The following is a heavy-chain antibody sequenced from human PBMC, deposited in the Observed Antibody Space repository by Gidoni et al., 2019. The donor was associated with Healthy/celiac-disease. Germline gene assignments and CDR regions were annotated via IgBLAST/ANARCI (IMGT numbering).Heavy chain of an antibody. CDR2: IVVGSGNT. J-gene: IGHJ6*02. Sequence: QMQLVQSGPEVKKPGTSVKVSCKASGFTFTSSAVQWVRQPRGQRLEWIGWIVVGSGNTNYAQKFQERVTITRDMSTSTAYMELSSLRSEDTAVYYCAADVTVGATTTADVWGQGTTVTVSS. CDR1: GFTFTSSA. CDR3: AADVTVGATTTADV. V-gene: IGHV1-58*01. D-gene: IGHD1-26*01.